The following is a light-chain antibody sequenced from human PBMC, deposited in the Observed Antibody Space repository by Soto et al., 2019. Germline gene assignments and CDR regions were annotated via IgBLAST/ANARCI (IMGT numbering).Light chain of an antibody. Sequence: TLSPGNLSPSVWRRVTNARRASQSISRCLAWYQQKPGKAPKLMIDKASTLESGVTSNFSGSGSGTEFTLTISSLQADDFATYYCQLYNSYSRTFGQGTKVDIK. J-gene: IGKJ1*01. CDR3: QLYNSYSRT. V-gene: IGKV1-5*03. CDR2: KAS. CDR1: QSISRC.